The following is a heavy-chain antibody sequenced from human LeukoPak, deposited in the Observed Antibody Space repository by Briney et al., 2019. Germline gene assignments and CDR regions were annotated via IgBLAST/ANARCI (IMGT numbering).Heavy chain of an antibody. Sequence: GGSLRLSCAASGLTFSSYSMNWVRQAPGKGLEWVSSISSSSSYIYYADSVKGRFTISRDKAKNSLCLQMNSLRAEDTAVYYCARDGGYCSSTSCYQDYYYYYMDVWGKGTTVTVSS. V-gene: IGHV3-21*01. CDR1: GLTFSSYS. CDR3: ARDGGYCSSTSCYQDYYYYYMDV. D-gene: IGHD2-2*01. J-gene: IGHJ6*03. CDR2: ISSSSSYI.